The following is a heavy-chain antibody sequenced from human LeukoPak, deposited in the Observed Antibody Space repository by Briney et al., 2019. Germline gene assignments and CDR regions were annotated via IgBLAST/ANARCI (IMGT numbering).Heavy chain of an antibody. J-gene: IGHJ4*02. Sequence: SETLSLTCTVSGGSTSSYYWSWIRQPPGKGLEWIGFIHYSGSTHYNPSLKSRITISVDTSKNQFSPKLSSVTAADTAVYYCARHSGSQPHYFDYWGQGTLGTVSS. V-gene: IGHV4-59*08. CDR2: IHYSGST. CDR1: GGSTSSYY. CDR3: ARHSGSQPHYFDY. D-gene: IGHD1-26*01.